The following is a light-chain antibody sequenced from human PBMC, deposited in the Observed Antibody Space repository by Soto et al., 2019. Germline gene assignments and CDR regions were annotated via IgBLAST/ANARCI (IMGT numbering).Light chain of an antibody. CDR2: GTH. CDR3: HFFDSSPTADV. V-gene: IGLV1-40*01. CDR1: SSNIGAVYD. Sequence: QAVLTQPPSVSGAPGQTVTISCTGSSSNIGAVYDVHWYQQLPGTAPKLLIYGTHNRPSGVPDRFSASKSGTSASLAITGLQAEDEADYYCHFFDSSPTADVFGLAPQVAV. J-gene: IGLJ1*01.